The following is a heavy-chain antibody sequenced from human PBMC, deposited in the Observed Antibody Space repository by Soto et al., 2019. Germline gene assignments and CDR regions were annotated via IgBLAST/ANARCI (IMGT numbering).Heavy chain of an antibody. V-gene: IGHV4-59*02. D-gene: IGHD1-20*01. CDR1: GGSVSSYY. CDR3: ARTNWTANWSDP. Sequence: SETLSLTCTVSGGSVSSYYWNWIRQPPGKGLEWIGYVYYSGSATYNPSLKSRVTISVDTAKDQFSLKLRSVTAADTAVYYCARTNWTANWSDPWGQGTLVTVSS. CDR2: VYYSGSA. J-gene: IGHJ5*02.